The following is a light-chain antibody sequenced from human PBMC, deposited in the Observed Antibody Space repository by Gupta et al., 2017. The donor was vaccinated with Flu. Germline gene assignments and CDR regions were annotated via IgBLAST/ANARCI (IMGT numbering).Light chain of an antibody. J-gene: IGLJ3*02. Sequence: QSALTQPASVSGSPGPSITISCTGTSSDVGGYNYVSWYQQPPGKPPKLMIYEVTNRPSGVSNRFSGSKSGNTASLTISGLQAEDEADYFCGSYTSSSTWVFGGGTKLTVL. V-gene: IGLV2-14*01. CDR3: GSYTSSSTWV. CDR2: EVT. CDR1: SSDVGGYNY.